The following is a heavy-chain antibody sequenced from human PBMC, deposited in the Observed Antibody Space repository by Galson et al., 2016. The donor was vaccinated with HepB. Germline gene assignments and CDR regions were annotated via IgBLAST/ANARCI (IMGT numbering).Heavy chain of an antibody. CDR2: IYHGGNT. CDR1: GGSISGRSYY. CDR3: ARHPGLELLDY. Sequence: LSLTCTVSGGSISGRSYYWGWIRQPPGKGLEWIGSIYHGGNTYHNPSLKSRVTISVDTSKNQFSLKLSSVTAADTAVHYCARHPGLELLDYWGQGTLVTVSS. J-gene: IGHJ4*02. D-gene: IGHD1-7*01. V-gene: IGHV4-39*01.